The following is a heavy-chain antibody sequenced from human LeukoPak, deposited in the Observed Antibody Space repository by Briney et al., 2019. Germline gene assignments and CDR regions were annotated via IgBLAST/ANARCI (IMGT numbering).Heavy chain of an antibody. CDR2: INTNTGNP. J-gene: IGHJ4*02. D-gene: IGHD3-22*01. CDR3: ARVNGYYYDSSGPPLLDY. V-gene: IGHV7-4-1*02. CDR1: GYTFTGYY. Sequence: GASVKVSCKASGYTFTGYYMHWVRQAPGQGLEWMGWINTNTGNPTYAQGFTGRFVFSLDTSVSTAYLQISSLKAEDTAVYYCARVNGYYYDSSGPPLLDYWGQGTLVTVSS.